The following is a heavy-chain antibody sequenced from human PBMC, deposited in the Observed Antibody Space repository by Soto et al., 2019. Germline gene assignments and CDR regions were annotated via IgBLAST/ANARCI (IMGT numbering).Heavy chain of an antibody. CDR1: GFTFRNYA. CDR2: IAYDGGNA. CDR3: ARGDREDILVVVGARPGEYGIDI. Sequence: QVQLVESGGGVVQHGGSLRLSCAASGFTFRNYAMHWVRQAPGKGLECLAVIAYDGGNAFYSYSVKGRFTISRDNSKNTLYLHMNSLRSEDTGVYYCARGDREDILVVVGARPGEYGIDIWGQGTTVTVSS. J-gene: IGHJ6*02. D-gene: IGHD2-15*01. V-gene: IGHV3-30-3*01.